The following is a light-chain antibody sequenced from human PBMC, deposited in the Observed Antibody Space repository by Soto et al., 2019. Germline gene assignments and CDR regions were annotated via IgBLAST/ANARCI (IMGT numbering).Light chain of an antibody. CDR1: QSLVHANGDTY. CDR2: KVS. V-gene: IGKV2-30*02. J-gene: IGKJ2*01. CDR3: MQATHGHHT. Sequence: DVVMTQSPLSLPVTLGQPASISCRSSQSLVHANGDTYLNWFQQRPGQSPRRLIYKVSNRDSGVPDRFSGSGSGTDFTLRISRVEAEDVGVYYCMQATHGHHTFGQGTKLEIK.